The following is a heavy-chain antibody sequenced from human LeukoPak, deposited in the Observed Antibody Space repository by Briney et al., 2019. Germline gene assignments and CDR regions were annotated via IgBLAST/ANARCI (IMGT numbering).Heavy chain of an antibody. D-gene: IGHD1-7*01. J-gene: IGHJ4*02. V-gene: IGHV1-46*01. CDR3: GREIEGTTDY. Sequence: ASVRVSCKASGYTFTSYYVHWVRQAPGQGLEWMGVIKPSDGFTSYAQKFQGRLTVTRDMSTSTVYMELNSLRSEDTAVYFCGREIEGTTDYWGQGTLVTVSS. CDR1: GYTFTSYY. CDR2: IKPSDGFT.